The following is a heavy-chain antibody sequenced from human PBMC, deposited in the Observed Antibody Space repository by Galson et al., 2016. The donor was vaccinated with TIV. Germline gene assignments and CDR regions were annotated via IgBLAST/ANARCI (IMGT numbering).Heavy chain of an antibody. Sequence: SVKVSCKASGYTFTSYGISWVRQAPGQGLEWMGWINPKSGDTKYAQKFEGRVTMTRDTSISTVFMELSSLIYDDTAVFYCARERHMDYWGQGTLVTASS. V-gene: IGHV1-2*02. J-gene: IGHJ4*02. CDR2: INPKSGDT. CDR3: ARERHMDY. CDR1: GYTFTSYG.